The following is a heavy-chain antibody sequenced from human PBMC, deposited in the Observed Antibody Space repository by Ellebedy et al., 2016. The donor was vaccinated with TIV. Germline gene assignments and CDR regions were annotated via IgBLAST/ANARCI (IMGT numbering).Heavy chain of an antibody. V-gene: IGHV1-69*13. Sequence: SVKVSCKASGGTFSSYAISWVRQAPGQGLEWMGGIIPIFGTANYAQTFQGRVTITADESTSTAYMELSSLRSEDTAVYYCARVTDTAMATLDYWGQGTLVTVSS. J-gene: IGHJ4*02. CDR1: GGTFSSYA. CDR3: ARVTDTAMATLDY. CDR2: IIPIFGTA. D-gene: IGHD5-18*01.